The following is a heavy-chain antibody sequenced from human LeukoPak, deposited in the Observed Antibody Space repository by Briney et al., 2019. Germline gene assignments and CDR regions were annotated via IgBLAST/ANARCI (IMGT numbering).Heavy chain of an antibody. D-gene: IGHD3-10*01. CDR3: ARSYGSGRILGY. Sequence: SQTLSLTCAISGDSVSSKSAGWSWIRQSPSRGLEWLGRIYYRSKWYIDYAVSVTSRITINPDTSKNQFSLQLNSVTPEDTAVYYCARSYGSGRILGYWGQGTLVTVSS. V-gene: IGHV6-1*01. CDR2: IYYRSKWYI. J-gene: IGHJ4*02. CDR1: GDSVSSKSAG.